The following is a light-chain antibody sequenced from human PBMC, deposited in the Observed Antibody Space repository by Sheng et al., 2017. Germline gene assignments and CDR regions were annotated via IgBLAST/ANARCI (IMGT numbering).Light chain of an antibody. J-gene: IGLJ1*01. CDR1: KLANEY. Sequence: SYELTQPPSVSVSPGQTASITCSGDKLANEYVSWYQQKPGQSPVLVIYQDIQRPSGIPERFSGSNAGGTATLTISGTQAVDEADYYCQAWDTDTEVFGTGTKVTVL. CDR2: QDI. V-gene: IGLV3-1*01. CDR3: QAWDTDTEV.